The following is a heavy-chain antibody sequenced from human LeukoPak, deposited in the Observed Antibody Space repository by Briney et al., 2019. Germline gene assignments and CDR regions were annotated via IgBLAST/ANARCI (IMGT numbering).Heavy chain of an antibody. J-gene: IGHJ4*02. CDR3: AREGRDYYFDY. CDR2: IWYDGSNK. CDR1: GFTFSSYG. D-gene: IGHD1-26*01. Sequence: GGSLRLSCAASGFTFSSYGMHWVRQAPGKGLEWVAVIWYDGSNKYYADSVKGRFTISRDNSKNTLYLQMNSLRAEDTAVYYCAREGRDYYFDYWGQGPLVTASS. V-gene: IGHV3-33*01.